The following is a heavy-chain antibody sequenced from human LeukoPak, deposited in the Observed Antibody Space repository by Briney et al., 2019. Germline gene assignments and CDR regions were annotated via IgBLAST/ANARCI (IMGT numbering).Heavy chain of an antibody. V-gene: IGHV3-21*01. Sequence: GGSLRLSCAASGFTFSSYSMNWVRQAPGKGLEWVSSISSSSSYIYYADSVKGRFTISRDNAKNSPYLQMNSLRAEDTAVYYCARGSNWFDPWGQGALVTVSS. CDR3: ARGSNWFDP. D-gene: IGHD6-6*01. CDR1: GFTFSSYS. J-gene: IGHJ5*02. CDR2: ISSSSSYI.